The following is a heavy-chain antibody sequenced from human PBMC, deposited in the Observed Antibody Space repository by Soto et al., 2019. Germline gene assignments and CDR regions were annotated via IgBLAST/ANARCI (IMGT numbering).Heavy chain of an antibody. V-gene: IGHV3-23*01. CDR1: GFSFSTYA. D-gene: IGHD1-26*01. CDR3: TTHEEGAPWAGGFDS. CDR2: ISGRDDST. Sequence: GGSLRLSCVASGFSFSTYAMSWARQAPGKGLEWVAVISGRDDSTYYADSVKGRFAVSRDNSNVTLYLQMDSLRVEDTAIYYCTTHEEGAPWAGGFDSWGQGTLVTVS. J-gene: IGHJ5*01.